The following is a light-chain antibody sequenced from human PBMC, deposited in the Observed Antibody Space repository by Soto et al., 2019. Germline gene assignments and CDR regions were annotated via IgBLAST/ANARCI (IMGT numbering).Light chain of an antibody. CDR3: YSYAGRNIWV. CDR2: GND. CDR1: SSNIGSNN. J-gene: IGLJ3*02. V-gene: IGLV1-44*01. Sequence: QSVLTQPPSASGTPGQRVTISCSGSSSNIGSNNVNWYQQLPGTAPKLLIHGNDQRPSGVPDRFSGSKSGTSASLAISGLQSEDEADYYCYSYAGRNIWVFGGGTKLTVL.